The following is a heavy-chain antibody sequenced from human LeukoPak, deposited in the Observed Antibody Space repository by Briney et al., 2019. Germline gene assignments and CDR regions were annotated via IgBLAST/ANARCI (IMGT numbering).Heavy chain of an antibody. CDR1: GGSISSYY. Sequence: PSETLSLTCTVSGGSISSYYWSWIRQPPGKGLEWIGYIYYSGSTNYNPSLKSRVTISVDTSKNQFSLKLSSVTAADTAVYYCARELRSVMGAIRPSYFDYWGQGTLVTVSS. V-gene: IGHV4-59*01. D-gene: IGHD1-26*01. CDR3: ARELRSVMGAIRPSYFDY. J-gene: IGHJ4*02. CDR2: IYYSGST.